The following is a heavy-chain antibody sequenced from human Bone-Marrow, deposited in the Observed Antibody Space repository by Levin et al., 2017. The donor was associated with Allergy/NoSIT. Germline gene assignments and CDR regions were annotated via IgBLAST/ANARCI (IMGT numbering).Heavy chain of an antibody. CDR1: GFTFSGFG. CDR3: QNDILTRFYHGLDV. D-gene: IGHD3-9*01. CDR2: ISYDGTYE. J-gene: IGHJ6*02. V-gene: IGHV3-30*03. Sequence: GGSLRLSCAASGFTFSGFGMHWVRQAPGKGLEWVAVISYDGTYEYYADSVKGRFTISRDNSKNTLYLQMNSLRDDDTAVYYCQNDILTRFYHGLDVWGQGTTVTVSS.